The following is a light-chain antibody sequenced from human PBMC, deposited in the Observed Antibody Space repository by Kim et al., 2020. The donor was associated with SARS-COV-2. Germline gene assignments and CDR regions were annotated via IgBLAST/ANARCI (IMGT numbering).Light chain of an antibody. CDR3: QQSYSSPLT. Sequence: DIQMTQSPSSLSASVGDRVTITCRASQSISSYLNWYQQKPGKAPNLLIYGTSSLQSGVPSRFSGSGSGTDFTLTIISLQPEDFATYYCQQSYSSPLTFGGGTKVDIK. CDR1: QSISSY. J-gene: IGKJ4*01. CDR2: GTS. V-gene: IGKV1-39*01.